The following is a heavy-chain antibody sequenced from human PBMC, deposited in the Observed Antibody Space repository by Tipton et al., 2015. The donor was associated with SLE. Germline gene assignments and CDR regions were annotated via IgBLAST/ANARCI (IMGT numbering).Heavy chain of an antibody. J-gene: IGHJ4*02. V-gene: IGHV4-59*01. CDR3: ARDQVGVGDFDY. CDR2: IHYSGST. D-gene: IGHD3-16*01. Sequence: TLSLTCTVSGDSIGSYYWRWIRQPPGKGLEYIGYIHYSGSTNYNPSLQSRVTISRDPSKNQFSLKLISATAADTAVYYCARDQVGVGDFDYWSQGTLVTVSS. CDR1: GDSIGSYY.